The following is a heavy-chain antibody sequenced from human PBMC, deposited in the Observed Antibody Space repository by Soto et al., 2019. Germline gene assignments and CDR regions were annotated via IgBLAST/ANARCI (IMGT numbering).Heavy chain of an antibody. D-gene: IGHD1-26*01. J-gene: IGHJ3*02. Sequence: EVQLVESGGGLVQPGGSLRLSCAASGFTFSSYTLSWVRQAPGKGLEWISYIDISSDTRYYADSVKGRFTISRDNGKDSLFLQTHSLSDDYSAAYYCVRDDRDGATTYDAFDIWGRWTAVTVSS. V-gene: IGHV3-48*02. CDR1: GFTFSSYT. CDR3: VRDDRDGATTYDAFDI. CDR2: IDISSDTR.